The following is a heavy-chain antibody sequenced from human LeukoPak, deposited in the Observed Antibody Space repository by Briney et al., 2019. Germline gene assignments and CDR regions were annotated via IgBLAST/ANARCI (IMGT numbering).Heavy chain of an antibody. CDR2: ISGSGGST. V-gene: IGHV3-23*01. D-gene: IGHD6-13*01. Sequence: PGGSLRLSCAASGFTFSSYAMSWVRQAPGKGLEWVSAISGSGGSTYYADSVKGRFAISRDNSKNTLYLQMNSLRAEDTAVYYCARAIAAAGTSGVYYYYYGMDVWGQGTTVTVSS. J-gene: IGHJ6*02. CDR3: ARAIAAAGTSGVYYYYYGMDV. CDR1: GFTFSSYA.